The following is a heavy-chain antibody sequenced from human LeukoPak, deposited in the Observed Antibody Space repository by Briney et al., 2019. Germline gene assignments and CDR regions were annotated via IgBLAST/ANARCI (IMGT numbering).Heavy chain of an antibody. D-gene: IGHD6-13*01. CDR1: GGSISSYY. CDR2: ISYSGST. Sequence: SGTLSLTCTVSGGSISSYYWSWIRQSPGKGLEWIGYISYSGSTNYNPSLKSRVTISVDTSKNQFSLKLSSVTAADTAVYYCAREYGSSSWYNYWGQGTLVTVSS. CDR3: AREYGSSSWYNY. V-gene: IGHV4-59*01. J-gene: IGHJ4*02.